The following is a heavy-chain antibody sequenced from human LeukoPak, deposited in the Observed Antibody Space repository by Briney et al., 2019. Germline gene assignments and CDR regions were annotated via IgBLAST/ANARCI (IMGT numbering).Heavy chain of an antibody. CDR1: GFTFSNYA. Sequence: GGSLRLSCAASGFTFSNYAMSWVRQAPGKGLEWVSAISSGGPTDYADSVKGRLTISRDNSKSTLYLQMNNLRAEDTAVYYCAKDWQLADWGQGTLVTVSS. D-gene: IGHD6-6*01. CDR3: AKDWQLAD. CDR2: ISSGGPT. V-gene: IGHV3-23*01. J-gene: IGHJ4*02.